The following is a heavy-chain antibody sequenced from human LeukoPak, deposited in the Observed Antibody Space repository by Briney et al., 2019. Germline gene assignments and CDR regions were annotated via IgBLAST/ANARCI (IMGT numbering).Heavy chain of an antibody. CDR2: IYYSGRT. V-gene: IGHV4-39*01. J-gene: IGHJ6*03. D-gene: IGHD3-9*01. CDR1: GGSITNINYY. CDR3: ARILRYYYYMDV. Sequence: PSEILSLTCTVSGGSITNINYYWGWIRQPPGKGPEWIGNIYYSGRTYDSPSLKSRVTISVDTSKNQFPLKLSSVTAADTAVYYCARILRYYYYMDVWGKGTTVTVSS.